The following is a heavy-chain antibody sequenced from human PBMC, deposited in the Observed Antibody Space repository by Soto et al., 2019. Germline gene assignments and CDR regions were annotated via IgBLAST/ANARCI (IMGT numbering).Heavy chain of an antibody. CDR1: GGSIRSGGYY. CDR2: IYYSGYT. V-gene: IGHV4-31*03. D-gene: IGHD3-10*01. CDR3: ARHLWFGEVLGWYFDL. J-gene: IGHJ2*01. Sequence: QVQLQESGPGLVNPSQTLSLTCTVSGGSIRSGGYYWSWIRQNPGKGLEWIGNIYYSGYTHYHPSFKRRVTTSIDTSKNHFSLKLSSVTAADTAVYYCARHLWFGEVLGWYFDLWGRGTLVTVSS.